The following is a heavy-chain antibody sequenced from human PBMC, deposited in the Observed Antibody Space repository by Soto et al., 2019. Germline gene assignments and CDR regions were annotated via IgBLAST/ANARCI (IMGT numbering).Heavy chain of an antibody. CDR3: ARDPSVGSGSYPWGWSWFDP. CDR1: GGSISSYY. V-gene: IGHV4-59*01. D-gene: IGHD1-26*01. J-gene: IGHJ5*02. CDR2: IYYSGST. Sequence: SETLSLTCTVSGGSISSYYWSWIRQPPGKGLEWIGYIYYSGSTNYNPSLKSRVTISVDTSKNQFSLKLSSVTAADTAVYYCARDPSVGSGSYPWGWSWFDPWGQGTLVTVSS.